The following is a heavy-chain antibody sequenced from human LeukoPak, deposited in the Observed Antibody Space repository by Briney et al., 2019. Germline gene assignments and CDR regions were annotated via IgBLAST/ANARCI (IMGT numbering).Heavy chain of an antibody. CDR1: GGSISSYY. CDR2: IYYSGST. CDR3: ARVRWVGQQLVPLYYFDY. V-gene: IGHV4-59*01. J-gene: IGHJ4*02. D-gene: IGHD6-13*01. Sequence: SETLSLTCTVSGGSISSYYWSWIRQPPGKGLEWIGYIYYSGSTNYNPSLKSRVTISVDTSKSQFSLRLSSMTAADTAVYYCARVRWVGQQLVPLYYFDYWGQGTLVTVSS.